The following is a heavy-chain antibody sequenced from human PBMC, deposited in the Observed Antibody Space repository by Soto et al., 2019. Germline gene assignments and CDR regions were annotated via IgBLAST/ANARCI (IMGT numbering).Heavy chain of an antibody. V-gene: IGHV1-2*02. J-gene: IGHJ6*02. CDR2: INPNSGGT. Sequence: QVQLVQSGAEVKKPGASVKVSCKASGYTFTGYYMHWVRQAPGQGLEWMGWINPNSGGTNYAQKFQGRVTMTRDTSISTAHMELSRLRSDDTAVYYCARDPPPRWVAVAGTPLYYYYYGMDVWGQGTTVTVSS. CDR3: ARDPPPRWVAVAGTPLYYYYYGMDV. D-gene: IGHD6-19*01. CDR1: GYTFTGYY.